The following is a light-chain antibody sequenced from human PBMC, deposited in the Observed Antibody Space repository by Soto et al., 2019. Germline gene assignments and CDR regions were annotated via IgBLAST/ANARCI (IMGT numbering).Light chain of an antibody. V-gene: IGKV3-20*01. CDR3: QQYSKSPST. Sequence: EIVLTQSPGTLSLSPGERATLSCRASQSVGSFYLAWYQHKPGQAPRLLIYAVSRRATGIPDRFSGSGSGTDFSLTISRLEPEDFAVYYCQQYSKSPSTFGQGTRLEIK. J-gene: IGKJ5*01. CDR1: QSVGSFY. CDR2: AVS.